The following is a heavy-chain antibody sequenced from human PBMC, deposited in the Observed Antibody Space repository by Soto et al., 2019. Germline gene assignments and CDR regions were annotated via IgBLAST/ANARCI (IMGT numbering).Heavy chain of an antibody. Sequence: ASVKVSCKASGYTFTGYYMHWVRQAPVQGLEWMGWINPNSGGTNYAQKFQGWVTMTRDTSISTAYMELSRLRSDDTAVYYCARVVGTRPMYNSFDPWGPGTLVTLAS. CDR1: GYTFTGYY. CDR2: INPNSGGT. CDR3: ARVVGTRPMYNSFDP. V-gene: IGHV1-2*04. D-gene: IGHD1-1*01. J-gene: IGHJ5*02.